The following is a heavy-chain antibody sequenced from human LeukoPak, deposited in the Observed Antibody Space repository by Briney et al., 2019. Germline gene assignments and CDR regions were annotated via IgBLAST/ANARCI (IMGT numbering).Heavy chain of an antibody. V-gene: IGHV3-9*02. CDR1: GFTSDDYA. D-gene: IGHD3-22*01. Sequence: GGSLRLSCAASGFTSDDYAMHWVRQAPGKGLEWVSGISWNSGSIGYADSVKGRFTISRDNAKNSLYLQMNSLRAEDTALYYCAKDKDSSGYNFDYWGQGTLVTVSS. CDR2: ISWNSGSI. J-gene: IGHJ4*02. CDR3: AKDKDSSGYNFDY.